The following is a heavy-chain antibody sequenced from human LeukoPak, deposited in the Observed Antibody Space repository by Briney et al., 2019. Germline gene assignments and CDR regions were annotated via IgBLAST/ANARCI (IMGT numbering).Heavy chain of an antibody. CDR1: GDSSNTYY. D-gene: IGHD3-22*01. CDR3: ARFTIDDTSGHFDY. J-gene: IGHJ4*02. CDR2: SHNRGTT. V-gene: IGHV4-59*08. Sequence: SETLSLTCIVSGDSSNTYYWSWLRQPPGKGLEWLGYSHNRGTTRYNPSHKSRVTISADTSKNHFSLNLTSVTAADTAVYYCARFTIDDTSGHFDYWGQGNRVTVSS.